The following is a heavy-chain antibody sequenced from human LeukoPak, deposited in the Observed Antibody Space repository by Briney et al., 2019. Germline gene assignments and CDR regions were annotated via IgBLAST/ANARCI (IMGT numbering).Heavy chain of an antibody. J-gene: IGHJ4*02. V-gene: IGHV3-11*06. CDR3: AIREFNFHY. D-gene: IGHD3-10*01. CDR2: MSSSSSYT. Sequence: GGSLRLSCAASGFTFSDYYMSWVRQAPGKGMEWVSYMSSSSSYTNYAESVKGRVTISRDNAKNSLYLQMNSLRAEDTAVYYCAIREFNFHYWGQGPLVTVSS. CDR1: GFTFSDYY.